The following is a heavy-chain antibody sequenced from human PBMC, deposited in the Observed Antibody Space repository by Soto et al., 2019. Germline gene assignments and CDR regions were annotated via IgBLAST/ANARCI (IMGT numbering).Heavy chain of an antibody. V-gene: IGHV1-69*02. CDR1: GGTFSSYT. J-gene: IGHJ6*02. Sequence: SVKVSCKASGGTFSSYTISWVRQAPGQGLEWMGRIIPILGIANYAQKFQGRVTITADKSTSTAYMELSSLRSEDTAVYYCARAGDYGSGSARYYYYGMDFWGQGTTVTVSS. D-gene: IGHD3-10*01. CDR3: ARAGDYGSGSARYYYYGMDF. CDR2: IIPILGIA.